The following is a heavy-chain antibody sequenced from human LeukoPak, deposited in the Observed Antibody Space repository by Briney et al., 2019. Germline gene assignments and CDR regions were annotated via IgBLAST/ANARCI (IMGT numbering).Heavy chain of an antibody. CDR3: ARAPGAGTYLDY. CDR2: ISPNSGET. D-gene: IGHD1-26*01. Sequence: ASVKVSCKASGYTFTSYYMHWVRQAPGQGLEWMGWISPNSGETNSAQKFQGRVTMSRDTSISTAYMELSRLTSDDTAVYYCARAPGAGTYLDYWGQGTLVTVSS. J-gene: IGHJ4*02. V-gene: IGHV1-2*02. CDR1: GYTFTSYY.